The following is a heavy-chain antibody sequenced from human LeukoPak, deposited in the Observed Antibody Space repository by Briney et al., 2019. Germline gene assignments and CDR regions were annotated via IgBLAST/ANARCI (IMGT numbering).Heavy chain of an antibody. J-gene: IGHJ5*02. CDR1: GYTFTGYY. D-gene: IGHD3-10*01. CDR2: INPNSGGT. Sequence: GASVKVSCKASGYTFTGYYMHWVRQAPGQGLEWMGWINPNSGGTNYAQKFQGRVTMTMDTSISTAYMDLSMLRADDTAVYYCARQSNGFGELLNWFDHWGQGTLVTVSS. V-gene: IGHV1-2*02. CDR3: ARQSNGFGELLNWFDH.